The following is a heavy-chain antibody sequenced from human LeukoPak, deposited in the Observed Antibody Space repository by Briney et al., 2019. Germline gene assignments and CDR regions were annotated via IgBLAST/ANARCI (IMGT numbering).Heavy chain of an antibody. J-gene: IGHJ5*02. V-gene: IGHV4-39*07. CDR1: GGSISSSSYY. D-gene: IGHD3-10*01. Sequence: SETLSLTCTVSGGSISSSSYYWGWIRQPPGKGLEWIGSIYYSGSTYHNPSLKSRITISVDTSKNQFSLKLSSVTAADTAVYYCARDYPLRVRGSGSYNWFDPWGQGTLVTVSS. CDR2: IYYSGST. CDR3: ARDYPLRVRGSGSYNWFDP.